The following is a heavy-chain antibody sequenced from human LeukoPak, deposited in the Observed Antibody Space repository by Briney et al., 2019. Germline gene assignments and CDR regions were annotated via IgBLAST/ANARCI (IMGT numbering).Heavy chain of an antibody. V-gene: IGHV3-74*01. J-gene: IGHJ4*02. CDR2: INSDGSTT. CDR3: ARGRYSSGWEDY. Sequence: GGSLRLSCAASGFTFSSYWMHWVRQAPGKGLVWVSRINSDGSTTSYADSVRGRFTISRDNAKNTLYLQMNSLRAEDTAVYYCARGRYSSGWEDYWGQGTLVTVSS. D-gene: IGHD6-19*01. CDR1: GFTFSSYW.